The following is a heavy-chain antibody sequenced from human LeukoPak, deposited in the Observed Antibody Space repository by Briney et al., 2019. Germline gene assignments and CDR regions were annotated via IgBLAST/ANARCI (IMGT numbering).Heavy chain of an antibody. D-gene: IGHD4-17*01. J-gene: IGHJ4*02. CDR3: AKGFQTYGELSFDV. V-gene: IGHV3-23*01. Sequence: GGSLRLSCAASGFTFSNYAMSWVRQAPGEGLEWVSTVSGSASNTYYADSVKGRFTISRDNSKTTLYLQMNSLRADDTSVYYCAKGFQTYGELSFDVWGQGTLVAVSS. CDR1: GFTFSNYA. CDR2: VSGSASNT.